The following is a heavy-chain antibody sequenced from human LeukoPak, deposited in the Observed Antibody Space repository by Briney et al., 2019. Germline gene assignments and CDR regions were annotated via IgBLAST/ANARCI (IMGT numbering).Heavy chain of an antibody. V-gene: IGHV3-53*04. CDR2: IYSGGST. D-gene: IGHD6-13*01. Sequence: AGGSLRLSCAASGFTVSSNYMSWVRQAPGKGLEWVSVIYSGGSTYYADSVKGRFTISRHNSKNTLYLQMNSLRAEDTAVYYCARPKVSSSWLSFDYWGQGTLVTVSS. J-gene: IGHJ4*02. CDR1: GFTVSSNY. CDR3: ARPKVSSSWLSFDY.